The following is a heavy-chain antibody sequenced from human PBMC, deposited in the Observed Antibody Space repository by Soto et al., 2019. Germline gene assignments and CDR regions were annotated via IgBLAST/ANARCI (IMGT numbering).Heavy chain of an antibody. CDR2: LSSDDSTI. CDR3: ARGLAIYYDP. CDR1: GFSFSSYS. D-gene: IGHD3-10*01. J-gene: IGHJ5*02. V-gene: IGHV3-48*02. Sequence: GGSLRLSCVASGFSFSSYSMNWVRQAPGKGPEWISYLSSDDSTIFYANSVKGRFTISRDNAKNSLYLQMNSLRDEDTAVYYSARGLAIYYDPWGQGTQVTVSS.